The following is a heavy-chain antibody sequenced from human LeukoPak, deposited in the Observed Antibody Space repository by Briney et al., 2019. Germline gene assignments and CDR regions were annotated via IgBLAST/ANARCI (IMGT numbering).Heavy chain of an antibody. V-gene: IGHV3-30*18. Sequence: GGSLRLSCAASGFSFTTYGMHWVRQAPLKGLEWVAAISYDGRNQNYVDSVKGRFTIFRDNSQNTLCLQMNSLRAEDTALYYCVKDRTINGRSSPFDSWGQGTLVTVSS. CDR1: GFSFTTYG. CDR2: ISYDGRNQ. J-gene: IGHJ4*02. D-gene: IGHD1-26*01. CDR3: VKDRTINGRSSPFDS.